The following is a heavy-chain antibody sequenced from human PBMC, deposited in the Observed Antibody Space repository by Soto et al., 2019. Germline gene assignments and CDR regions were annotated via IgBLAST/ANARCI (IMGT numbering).Heavy chain of an antibody. CDR3: ARTIGSGRGYYYYGMDV. Sequence: QVQLVQSGAEVKKPGSSVKVSCKASGGTFSSYAISWVRQVPGQGLEWMGGIIPIFGTANYAQKFQGRVTITADESTSTAYMELSSLRSEDTAVYYCARTIGSGRGYYYYGMDVWGQGTTVTVSS. CDR2: IIPIFGTA. D-gene: IGHD3-10*01. CDR1: GGTFSSYA. J-gene: IGHJ6*02. V-gene: IGHV1-69*01.